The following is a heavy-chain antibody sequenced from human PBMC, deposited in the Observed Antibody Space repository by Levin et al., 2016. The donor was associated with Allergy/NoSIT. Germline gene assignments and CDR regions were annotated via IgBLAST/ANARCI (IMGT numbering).Heavy chain of an antibody. CDR2: ISGSGGST. J-gene: IGHJ3*02. Sequence: GGSLRLSCAASGFFTFSNYAMSWVRQAPGKGLEWVSTISGSGGSTFYADSVKGRFTISRDNSKNTLYLQMNSLRAEDTAVYYCARDGDYSDSNGYYDAFDMWGQGTMVTVS. V-gene: IGHV3-23*01. CDR3: ARDGDYSDSNGYYDAFDM. D-gene: IGHD3-22*01. CDR1: GFFTFSNYA.